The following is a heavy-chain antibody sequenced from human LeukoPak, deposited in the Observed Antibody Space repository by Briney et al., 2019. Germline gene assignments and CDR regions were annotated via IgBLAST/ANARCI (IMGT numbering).Heavy chain of an antibody. CDR1: GYTFTSYG. CDR2: ISAYNGNT. D-gene: IGHD3-22*01. J-gene: IGHJ4*02. V-gene: IGHV1-18*01. Sequence: ASVKVSCKASGYTFTSYGISWVRQAPGQGLEWMAWISAYNGNTNYAQKLQGRVTMTTDTSTSTAYMELRSLRSDDTAVYYCARTSYYYDSSGYYYEFDYWGQGTLVTVSS. CDR3: ARTSYYYDSSGYYYEFDY.